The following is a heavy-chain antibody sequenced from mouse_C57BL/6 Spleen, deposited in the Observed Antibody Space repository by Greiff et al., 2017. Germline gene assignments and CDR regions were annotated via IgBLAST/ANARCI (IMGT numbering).Heavy chain of an antibody. D-gene: IGHD1-1*01. CDR3: LITTVEDYAMDY. CDR1: GYTFTSYW. J-gene: IGHJ4*01. CDR2: IYPGSGST. V-gene: IGHV1-55*01. Sequence: QVQLQQSGAELVKPGASVKMSCKASGYTFTSYWITWVKQRPGQGLEWIGDIYPGSGSTNYNEKFKSKATLTVDTSSSTAYMQLSSLTSEDSAVYYCLITTVEDYAMDYWGQGTSVTVSS.